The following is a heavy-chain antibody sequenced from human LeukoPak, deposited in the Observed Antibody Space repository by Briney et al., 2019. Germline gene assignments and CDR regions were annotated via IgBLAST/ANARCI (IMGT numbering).Heavy chain of an antibody. Sequence: LPGGSLRLSCAASGFTFSSYAMNWVRQAPGKGLEWVSAISGSGGSTYYADSVKGRFTISRDNSKNTSYLQMNSLRAEDTAVYYCAKSIVATIEGYYFDYWGQGTLVTVSS. CDR3: AKSIVATIEGYYFDY. V-gene: IGHV3-23*01. D-gene: IGHD5-12*01. CDR2: ISGSGGST. J-gene: IGHJ4*02. CDR1: GFTFSSYA.